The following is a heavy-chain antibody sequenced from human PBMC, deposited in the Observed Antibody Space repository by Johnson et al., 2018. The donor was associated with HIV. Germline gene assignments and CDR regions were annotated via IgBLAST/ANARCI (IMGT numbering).Heavy chain of an antibody. V-gene: IGHV3-43D*03. CDR1: GFIFDDYA. Sequence: VQLVESGGVVVQPGGSLRLSCAASGFIFDDYAMHWVRQGPGKGLEWVSLFSWDGSSAYYADSVKGRFTISRDKRKNSLYLQMNSLRAEDTAMYYCAKTAWVSEPDASDIWGQGTMVTVSS. D-gene: IGHD1-14*01. CDR2: FSWDGSSA. J-gene: IGHJ3*02. CDR3: AKTAWVSEPDASDI.